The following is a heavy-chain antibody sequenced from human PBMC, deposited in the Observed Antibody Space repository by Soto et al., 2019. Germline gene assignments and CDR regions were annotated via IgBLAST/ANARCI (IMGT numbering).Heavy chain of an antibody. CDR3: ARVGGGLASLGYYGMDV. D-gene: IGHD3-10*01. V-gene: IGHV1-2*04. Sequence: SVKVSCKASGYTFIGYYIHWVRQAPVQGLEWMGWINPNSGGTNYAQRFQGWVTMTRDRSISTAYMELSRLKSDDTAVYYCARVGGGLASLGYYGMDVWGQGTTVTVSS. CDR2: INPNSGGT. CDR1: GYTFIGYY. J-gene: IGHJ6*02.